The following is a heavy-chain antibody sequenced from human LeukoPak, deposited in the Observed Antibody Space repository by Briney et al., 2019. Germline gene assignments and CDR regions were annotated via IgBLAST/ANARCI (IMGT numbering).Heavy chain of an antibody. Sequence: PSETLSLTCTVSGGSISTYYWSWIRQPPGKGLEWIGYIYYSGSTNYNPSLKSRVTTSVDTSKNQFSLKLSSVTAADTAVYYCARDTGTVVDYWGQGTLVTVSS. V-gene: IGHV4-59*01. D-gene: IGHD4-23*01. CDR3: ARDTGTVVDY. CDR2: IYYSGST. J-gene: IGHJ4*02. CDR1: GGSISTYY.